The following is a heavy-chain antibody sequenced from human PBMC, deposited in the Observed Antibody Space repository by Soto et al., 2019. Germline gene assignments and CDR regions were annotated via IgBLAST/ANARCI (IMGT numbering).Heavy chain of an antibody. CDR1: GYTLTGYY. Sequence: GASVKVSCKASGYTLTGYYMHWVRQAPGQGLEWMGWINPNSGGTNYAQKFQGWVTMTRDTSISTAYMELSRLRSDDTAVYYCARDMTSGDTNRYQYYYGMDVWGPGTTVTVSS. CDR3: ARDMTSGDTNRYQYYYGMDV. CDR2: INPNSGGT. V-gene: IGHV1-2*04. J-gene: IGHJ6*02. D-gene: IGHD5-18*01.